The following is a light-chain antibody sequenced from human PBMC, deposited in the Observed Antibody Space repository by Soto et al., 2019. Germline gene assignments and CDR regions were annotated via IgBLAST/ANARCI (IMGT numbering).Light chain of an antibody. J-gene: IGKJ4*01. V-gene: IGKV4-1*01. CDR3: QQYSSTPHT. Sequence: DIVMTQSPDSLAVSLGERATINCKSSQSVLYSSNNKNYLAWYQQKPGQAPKRLIYWASTRESGVPDRFRGSGSGTDFTLPISSLQAEDVAVYYCQQYSSTPHTFGGGTKVEIK. CDR1: QSVLYSSNNKNY. CDR2: WAS.